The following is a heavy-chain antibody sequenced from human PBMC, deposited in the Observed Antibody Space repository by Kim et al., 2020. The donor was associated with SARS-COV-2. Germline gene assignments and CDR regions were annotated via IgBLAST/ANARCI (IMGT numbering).Heavy chain of an antibody. CDR2: T. J-gene: IGHJ5*02. Sequence: TFHADYVKGRFTISRDNSKNTRDLQMNRLRGEDTALYYCATGGHYSSFDPWGQGTLVTVSS. V-gene: IGHV3-23*01. D-gene: IGHD6-13*01. CDR3: ATGGHYSSFDP.